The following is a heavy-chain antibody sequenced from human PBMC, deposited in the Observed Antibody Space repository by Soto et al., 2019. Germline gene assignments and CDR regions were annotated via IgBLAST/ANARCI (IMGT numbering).Heavy chain of an antibody. CDR1: GDSVSSNSAA. V-gene: IGHV6-1*01. J-gene: IGHJ5*02. CDR3: AREWGLVYCSSTRCPHPLGSIET. CDR2: TYYMSKWYN. Sequence: SQTLSLTCAISGDSVSSNSAAWNWIRQSPSRGLEWLGRTYYMSKWYNDYAVSVKSRITINPDTSKNQSSLQLNSVTPEDTAVYYCAREWGLVYCSSTRCPHPLGSIETWGQGTLVTVSS. D-gene: IGHD2-2*01.